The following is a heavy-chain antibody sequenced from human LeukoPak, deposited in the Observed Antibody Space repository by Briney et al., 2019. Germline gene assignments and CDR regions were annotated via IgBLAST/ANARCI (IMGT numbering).Heavy chain of an antibody. CDR1: GFTFSSYW. D-gene: IGHD3-3*01. Sequence: GSLRLSCAASGFTFSSYWMSWVRQAPGKGLEWVANIKQDGSEKYYVDSVKGRFTISRDNAKNSLYLQMNSLRAEDTAVYYCARSGSLYDFWSGYYPSPFDYWGQGTLVTVSS. CDR3: ARSGSLYDFWSGYYPSPFDY. CDR2: IKQDGSEK. V-gene: IGHV3-7*01. J-gene: IGHJ4*02.